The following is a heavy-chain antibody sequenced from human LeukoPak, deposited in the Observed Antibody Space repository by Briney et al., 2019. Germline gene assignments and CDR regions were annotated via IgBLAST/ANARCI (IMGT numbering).Heavy chain of an antibody. D-gene: IGHD2-2*01. CDR3: ASNYCSSSSCYGFDY. J-gene: IGHJ4*02. Sequence: SQTLSLTCTVSGGSITSGDYYWSWNRQPPGKGLEWSGYIYYSGSTYYNPSLKSRVTISVDTSKNQFSLKLSSVTAAYTDVYYWASNYCSSSSCYGFDYWGQGTLVTVSS. V-gene: IGHV4-30-4*01. CDR2: IYYSGST. CDR1: GGSITSGDYY.